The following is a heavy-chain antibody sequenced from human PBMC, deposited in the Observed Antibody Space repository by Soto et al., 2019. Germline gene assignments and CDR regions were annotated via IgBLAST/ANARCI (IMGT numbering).Heavy chain of an antibody. Sequence: EVQLVESGGNLVQPGGSLRLSCAASGFTFSTYPMHWVRQGPGTGLEYVAGIRGNGGSTHYENSVKGRFTISRDNSKSTLYLQMGSLRAEDMAVYYCARDYCPGGVCYTIFDYWGQGTLVTVSS. CDR2: IRGNGGST. CDR3: ARDYCPGGVCYTIFDY. D-gene: IGHD2-8*02. J-gene: IGHJ4*02. V-gene: IGHV3-64*01. CDR1: GFTFSTYP.